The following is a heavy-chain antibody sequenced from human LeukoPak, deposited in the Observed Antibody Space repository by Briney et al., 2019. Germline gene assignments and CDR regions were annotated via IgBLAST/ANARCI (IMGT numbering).Heavy chain of an antibody. Sequence: GGSLRLSCTASRLTFSNAWMTWVRQVPGKGLEWVGRIRSMSAGGTVDYAAPVQGRFTISRDDSKNTVYLHMNSLRTEDTAIYYCTKVCVYYYDAWGQGTLVTVSS. V-gene: IGHV3-15*01. J-gene: IGHJ4*02. CDR1: RLTFSNAW. CDR3: TKVCVYYYDA. CDR2: IRSMSAGGTV.